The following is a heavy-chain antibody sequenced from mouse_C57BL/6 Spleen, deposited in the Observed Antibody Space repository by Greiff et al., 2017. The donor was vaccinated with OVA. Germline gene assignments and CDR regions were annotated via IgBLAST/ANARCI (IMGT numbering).Heavy chain of an antibody. CDR1: GYTFTDYY. Sequence: EVQLQQSGPELVKPGASVKISCKASGYTFTDYYMNWVKQSHGKSLEWIGDINPNNGGTSYNQKFKGKATLTVDKSSSTAYMELRSLTSEDSAVYYCARSLLITTVVATGFDYWGQGTTLTVSS. CDR2: INPNNGGT. J-gene: IGHJ2*01. CDR3: ARSLLITTVVATGFDY. D-gene: IGHD1-1*01. V-gene: IGHV1-26*01.